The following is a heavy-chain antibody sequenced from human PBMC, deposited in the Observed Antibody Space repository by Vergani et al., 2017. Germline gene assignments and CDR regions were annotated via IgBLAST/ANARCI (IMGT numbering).Heavy chain of an antibody. Sequence: QVQLVESGGGAVQPGRSLRLSCAASGFTFSSYAMHWVRQAPGKGLEWVAVISYDGSNKYYADSVKGRFTISRDNSKNTLYLQMNSLRAEDTAVYYCARGAGGDYVSSFDYWGQGTLVTVSS. J-gene: IGHJ4*02. CDR3: ARGAGGDYVSSFDY. CDR2: ISYDGSNK. V-gene: IGHV3-30-3*01. CDR1: GFTFSSYA. D-gene: IGHD4-17*01.